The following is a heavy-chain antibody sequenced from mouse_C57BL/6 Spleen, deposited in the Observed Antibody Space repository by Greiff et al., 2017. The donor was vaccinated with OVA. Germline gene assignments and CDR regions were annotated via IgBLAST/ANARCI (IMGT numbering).Heavy chain of an antibody. Sequence: EVKLMESGPGLVKPSQSLSLTCSVTGYSITSGYYWNWIRQFPGNKLEWMGYISYDGSNNYNPSLKNRISITRDTSKNQFFLKLNSVTTEDTATYYCARDGGLPFAYWGQGTLVTVSA. CDR1: GYSITSGYY. D-gene: IGHD2-4*01. CDR3: ARDGGLPFAY. V-gene: IGHV3-6*01. J-gene: IGHJ3*01. CDR2: ISYDGSN.